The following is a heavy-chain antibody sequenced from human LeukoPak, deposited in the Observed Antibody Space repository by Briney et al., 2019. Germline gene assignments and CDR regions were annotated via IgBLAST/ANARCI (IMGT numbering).Heavy chain of an antibody. CDR3: AKVSRSFGGPFDY. CDR2: SSGNGGST. D-gene: IGHD3-16*01. CDR1: GFTFSNYA. Sequence: GGSLRLSCAASGFTFSNYALNGVRQAPGRGLEWVSASSGNGGSTFYGDSVKGRFTIPRGSSKNILVLQMKRRRSGDTARYYCAKVSRSFGGPFDYWGQGTLVTVSP. V-gene: IGHV3-23*01. J-gene: IGHJ4*02.